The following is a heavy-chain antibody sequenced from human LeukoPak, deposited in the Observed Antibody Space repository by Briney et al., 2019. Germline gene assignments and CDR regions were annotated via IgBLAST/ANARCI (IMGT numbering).Heavy chain of an antibody. J-gene: IGHJ4*02. CDR1: GFSISSGY. Sequence: GGSLRLSCVASGFSISSGYMTWARQAPGKALEWVSLLYSDDSTYYPDSVKGRFTISRDNSRSTLHLQMDTLRTEDTAMYYCARDPWQGSTTLHWGQGIMVTVSS. CDR2: LYSDDST. V-gene: IGHV3-66*02. CDR3: ARDPWQGSTTLH. D-gene: IGHD1-26*01.